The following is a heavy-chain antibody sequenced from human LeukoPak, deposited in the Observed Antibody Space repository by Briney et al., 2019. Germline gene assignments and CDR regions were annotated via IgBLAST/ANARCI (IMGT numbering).Heavy chain of an antibody. CDR1: GFTVSSNY. D-gene: IGHD3-3*01. CDR3: ARASPTYYDFWSGDAPFQH. CDR2: IYSGGST. V-gene: IGHV3-53*01. J-gene: IGHJ1*01. Sequence: PGGSLRLSCAASGFTVSSNYMSWVRQAPGKGLEWVSVIYSGGSTYYADSVKGRFTISRDNSKNTLYLQMNSLRAEDTAVYYCARASPTYYDFWSGDAPFQHWGQGTLVTVSS.